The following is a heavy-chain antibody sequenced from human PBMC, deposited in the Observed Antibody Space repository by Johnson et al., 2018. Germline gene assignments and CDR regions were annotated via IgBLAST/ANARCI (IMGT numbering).Heavy chain of an antibody. Sequence: QVQLQESGPGLVKPSETLSLTCTVSGGSISPYYWSWIRQPPGKGLEWIGYINSRGTTNYNPSVESRLTILVDTSKNQISLKLRSVTAADPAVYYRVREAYFPNSVGKYNGMDVWGQGTMVTVSS. J-gene: IGHJ6*02. CDR3: VREAYFPNSVGKYNGMDV. V-gene: IGHV4-59*01. CDR2: INSRGTT. D-gene: IGHD2-8*01. CDR1: GGSISPYY.